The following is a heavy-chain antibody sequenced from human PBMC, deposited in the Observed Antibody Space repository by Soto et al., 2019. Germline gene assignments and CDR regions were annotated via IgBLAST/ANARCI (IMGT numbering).Heavy chain of an antibody. CDR3: ARAPRSSWYDP. J-gene: IGHJ5*02. D-gene: IGHD6-13*01. CDR1: GYTFTSYG. V-gene: IGHV1-18*01. CDR2: ISAYNGNT. Sequence: QVQLVQSGAEVKKPGASVKVSCKASGYTFTSYGISWVRQAPGQGLEWMGWISAYNGNTNYAQKLQDRVTMTTDTSARTLYTELRSLRSDDTAVDYCARAPRSSWYDPWGQGTPVAVSS.